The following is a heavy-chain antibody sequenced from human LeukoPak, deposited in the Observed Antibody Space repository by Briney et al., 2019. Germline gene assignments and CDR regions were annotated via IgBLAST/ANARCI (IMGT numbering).Heavy chain of an antibody. Sequence: HPGGSLRLSCAASGFTFSSYAMHWVRQAPGKGLEWVAVISYDGSNKYYADSVKGRFTISRDNSKNTLYLQMNSLRAEDTAVYYCARAPGYCSSTSCYKSRSGGYFQHWGQGTLVTVSS. D-gene: IGHD2-2*02. J-gene: IGHJ1*01. CDR1: GFTFSSYA. CDR3: ARAPGYCSSTSCYKSRSGGYFQH. V-gene: IGHV3-30-3*01. CDR2: ISYDGSNK.